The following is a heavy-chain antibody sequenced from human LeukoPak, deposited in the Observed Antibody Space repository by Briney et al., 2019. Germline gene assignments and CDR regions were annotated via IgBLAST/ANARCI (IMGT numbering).Heavy chain of an antibody. CDR2: INHSGST. Sequence: PSETLSLTCAVYGGSFSGYYWSWIRQPPGKGLEWIGEINHSGSTNYNPSLKSRVTLSVDTSKNQFSLKLSSVTAADTAVYYCARCHILTGYYSRWGQGTLVTVSS. D-gene: IGHD3-9*01. V-gene: IGHV4-34*01. CDR1: GGSFSGYY. J-gene: IGHJ4*02. CDR3: ARCHILTGYYSR.